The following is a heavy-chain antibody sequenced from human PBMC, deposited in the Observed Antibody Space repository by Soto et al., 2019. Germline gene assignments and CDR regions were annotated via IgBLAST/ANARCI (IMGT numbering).Heavy chain of an antibody. V-gene: IGHV3-23*01. Sequence: PGGSLRLSCAASGFTFSSYAMSWVRQAPGKGLEWVSAISGSGGSTYYAESVKGRFTISRDNSKNTLYLQMNSLRAEDTAVYYFAKEDILTVHGGSYYHYYMDVWGKGTTVTVSS. CDR3: AKEDILTVHGGSYYHYYMDV. J-gene: IGHJ6*03. CDR2: ISGSGGST. D-gene: IGHD3-9*01. CDR1: GFTFSSYA.